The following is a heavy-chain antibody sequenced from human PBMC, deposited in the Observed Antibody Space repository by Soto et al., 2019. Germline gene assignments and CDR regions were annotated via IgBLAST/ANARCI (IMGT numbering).Heavy chain of an antibody. V-gene: IGHV1-2*04. D-gene: IGHD3-9*01. Sequence: ASVKVSCKASGYTFTGYYMHWVRQAPGQGLEWMGWINPNSGGTNYAQKFQGWVTMTRDTSISTAYMELSRLRSDDTAVYYCAREITYYDILTGLQWFDPWGQGTLVTVSS. CDR1: GYTFTGYY. CDR3: AREITYYDILTGLQWFDP. CDR2: INPNSGGT. J-gene: IGHJ5*02.